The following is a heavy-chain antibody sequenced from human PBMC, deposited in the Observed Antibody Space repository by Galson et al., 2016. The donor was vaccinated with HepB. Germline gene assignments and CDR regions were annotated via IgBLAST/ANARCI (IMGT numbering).Heavy chain of an antibody. V-gene: IGHV3-33*01. CDR2: IWYDRGKE. D-gene: IGHD6-6*01. CDR3: ARGSSSRSIYCYYYYTMDV. J-gene: IGHJ6*02. CDR1: GFTFSHYG. Sequence: SLRLSCAASGFTFSHYGMHWVRQAPGKGLEWVAVIWYDRGKEYYTESVKGRFTISRDNSKNTLYLEMNTLRVEDTAVYFCARGSSSRSIYCYYYYTMDVWGQGTTVTVSS.